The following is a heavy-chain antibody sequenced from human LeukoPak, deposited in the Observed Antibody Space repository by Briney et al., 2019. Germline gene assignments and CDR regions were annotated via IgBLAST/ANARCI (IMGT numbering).Heavy chain of an antibody. CDR1: GGSISSGGYY. V-gene: IGHV4-31*03. CDR2: IYYSGST. D-gene: IGHD2-2*01. Sequence: SETLSLTCTVSGGSISSGGYYWSWIRQHPGKGLEWIGYIYYSGSTYYNPSLKSRVTISVDTSKNQFSLKLSSVTAADTAVYYCARAKGVPAPMGIDPWGQGTLVTVSS. J-gene: IGHJ5*02. CDR3: ARAKGVPAPMGIDP.